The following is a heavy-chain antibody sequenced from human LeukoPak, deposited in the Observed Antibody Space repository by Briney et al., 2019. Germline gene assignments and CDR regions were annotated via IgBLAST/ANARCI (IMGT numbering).Heavy chain of an antibody. CDR2: ISAYNGNT. V-gene: IGHV1-18*01. CDR3: ARDRTIVVVSSAMPGYNWFDP. CDR1: GYTFTTYG. Sequence: GASVKVSCKASGYTFTTYGISWVRQAPGQGLEWMGWISAYNGNTDYAQKFQGRATLTTDTSTSTAYMELKSLRSDDTAVYYCARDRTIVVVSSAMPGYNWFDPWGQGTLVTVSS. J-gene: IGHJ5*02. D-gene: IGHD2-2*01.